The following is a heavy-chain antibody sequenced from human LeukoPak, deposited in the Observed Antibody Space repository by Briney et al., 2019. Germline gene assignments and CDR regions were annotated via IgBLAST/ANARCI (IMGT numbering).Heavy chain of an antibody. D-gene: IGHD2-2*01. J-gene: IGHJ4*02. Sequence: SETLSLTCAVYGGSFSGYYWSWIRQPPGKGLEWIGEINHSGSTNYNPSLKSRVTISVDTSKNQFSLKLSSVTAADTAVYYCATQPTDYCSSTSCYAMSFDYWGQGTLVTVSS. CDR1: GGSFSGYY. CDR2: INHSGST. CDR3: ATQPTDYCSSTSCYAMSFDY. V-gene: IGHV4-34*01.